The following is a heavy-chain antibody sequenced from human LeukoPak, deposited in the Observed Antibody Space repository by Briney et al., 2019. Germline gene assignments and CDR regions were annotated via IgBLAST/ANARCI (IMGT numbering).Heavy chain of an antibody. CDR1: GFSVSNNY. CDR3: TSDTVYTALGIDY. Sequence: PGGSLRLSCAASGFSVSNNYMSWFRQAPAKGLEWVSLIYGGGQTTDADSARGRFTISRDNAKNTLYLQMSSLRAEDTAVYYCTSDTVYTALGIDYWGQGTLVTVSS. CDR2: IYGGGQT. D-gene: IGHD5-18*01. V-gene: IGHV3-66*01. J-gene: IGHJ4*02.